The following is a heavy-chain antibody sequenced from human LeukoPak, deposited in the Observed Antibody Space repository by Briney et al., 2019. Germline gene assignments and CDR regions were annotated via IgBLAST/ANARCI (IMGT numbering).Heavy chain of an antibody. J-gene: IGHJ4*02. CDR1: GGSFSGYY. D-gene: IGHD3-22*01. V-gene: IGHV4-34*01. CDR2: INHSGST. CDR3: ARMVGSSGL. Sequence: SETLSLTCAVYGGSFSGYYWSWIRQPPGKGLEWIGEINHSGSTNYNPSLKSRVTISVDTSKNQFSLKLSSVTAADTAVYYCARMVGSSGLWGQGTLVTVSS.